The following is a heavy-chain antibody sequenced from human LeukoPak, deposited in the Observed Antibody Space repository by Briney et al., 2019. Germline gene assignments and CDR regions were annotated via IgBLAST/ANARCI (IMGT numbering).Heavy chain of an antibody. CDR2: ISGSGGST. CDR3: AKDLSRLYYYYGMDV. J-gene: IGHJ6*02. Sequence: GGSLRLSCAASGFTFSSYAMSWVRQAPGKGLEWVSAISGSGGSTYYADSVKGRFTISRDNSKNTLYLQMNSLRAEDTAVYYCAKDLSRLYYYYGMDVWGQGTTVTVSS. D-gene: IGHD2/OR15-2a*01. CDR1: GFTFSSYA. V-gene: IGHV3-23*01.